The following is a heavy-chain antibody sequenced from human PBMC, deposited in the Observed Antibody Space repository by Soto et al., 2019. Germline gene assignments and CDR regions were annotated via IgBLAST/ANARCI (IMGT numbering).Heavy chain of an antibody. J-gene: IGHJ4*02. CDR2: IIPIFGTA. D-gene: IGHD2-15*01. V-gene: IGHV1-69*13. Sequence: ASVKVSCKASGGTFSSYAISWVRQAPGQGLEWMGGIIPIFGTANYAQKFRGRVTITADESTSTAYMELSSLRSEDTAVYYCAREYCSGGSCYGGHFDYWGQGTLVTVSS. CDR3: AREYCSGGSCYGGHFDY. CDR1: GGTFSSYA.